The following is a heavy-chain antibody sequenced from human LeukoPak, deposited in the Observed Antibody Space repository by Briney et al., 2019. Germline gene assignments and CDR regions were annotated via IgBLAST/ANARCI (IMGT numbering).Heavy chain of an antibody. J-gene: IGHJ4*02. CDR1: GFTFSKAW. CDR3: TTITMIREHEDY. Sequence: GGSLRLSCAASGFTFSKAWMSWVRQAPGKGLEWVGRIKSKTDGGTTDYAAPVKGRFTISRDDSRNTLSLQMNSLKTEDTAVYYCTTITMIREHEDYWGPGTLVTVSS. V-gene: IGHV3-15*01. D-gene: IGHD3-10*01. CDR2: IKSKTDGGTT.